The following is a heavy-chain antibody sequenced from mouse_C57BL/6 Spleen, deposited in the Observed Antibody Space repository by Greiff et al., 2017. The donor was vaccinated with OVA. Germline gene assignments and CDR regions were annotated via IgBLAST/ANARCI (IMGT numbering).Heavy chain of an antibody. J-gene: IGHJ4*01. Sequence: QVQLQQPGAELVRPGSSVKLSCKASGYTFTSYWMDWVKQRPGQGLEWIGNIYPSDSETHYNQKFKDKATLTVDKSSSTAYMQLSSLTSEDSAVYYYAREGIYYGNYGGAMDYWGQGTSVTVSS. D-gene: IGHD2-1*01. CDR2: IYPSDSET. CDR3: AREGIYYGNYGGAMDY. CDR1: GYTFTSYW. V-gene: IGHV1-61*01.